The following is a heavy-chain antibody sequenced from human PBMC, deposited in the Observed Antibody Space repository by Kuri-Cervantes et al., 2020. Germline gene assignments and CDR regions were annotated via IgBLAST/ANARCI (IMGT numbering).Heavy chain of an antibody. D-gene: IGHD6-6*01. Sequence: GESLKISCLASGFTFTSYTMTWVRQAPGKGLEWVSGISGSGGITYYADSVKGRFTISRDNSRSTLYLHMNSLRAEDTAVYYCARRQREGSSSSLDNFDYWGQGTLVTVSS. J-gene: IGHJ4*02. CDR3: ARRQREGSSSSLDNFDY. CDR2: ISGSGGIT. V-gene: IGHV3-23*01. CDR1: GFTFTSYT.